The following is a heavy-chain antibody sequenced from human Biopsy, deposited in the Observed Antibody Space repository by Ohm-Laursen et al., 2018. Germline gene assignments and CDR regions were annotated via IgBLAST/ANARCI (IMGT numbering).Heavy chain of an antibody. CDR1: GFTFNKHA. Sequence: SLRLSCAASGFTFNKHAMNWVRQAPGKGLEWVAVIWYDGSIEYYVDSVKGRFTISRDNYKNILYLQMNTLRDADTAVYYCARDPRDTALGIFDYWGLGTLVTVSS. J-gene: IGHJ4*02. D-gene: IGHD5-18*01. CDR2: IWYDGSIE. CDR3: ARDPRDTALGIFDY. V-gene: IGHV3-33*01.